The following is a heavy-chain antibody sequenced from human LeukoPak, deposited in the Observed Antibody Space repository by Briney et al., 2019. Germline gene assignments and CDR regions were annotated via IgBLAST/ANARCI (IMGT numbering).Heavy chain of an antibody. J-gene: IGHJ4*02. Sequence: SETLSLTCTVSGGSISSGSYYWGWIRQPPGKGLEWIGSIYYSGSTYYNPSLKSRVTVSVDTSKNQFSLNLNSVTAADTAVYYCARDNPLAAASFDYWGQGTLVTVSS. V-gene: IGHV4-39*07. D-gene: IGHD6-13*01. CDR3: ARDNPLAAASFDY. CDR1: GGSISSGSYY. CDR2: IYYSGST.